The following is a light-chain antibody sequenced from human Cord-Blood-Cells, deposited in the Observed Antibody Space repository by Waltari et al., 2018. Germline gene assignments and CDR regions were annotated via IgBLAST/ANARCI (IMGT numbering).Light chain of an antibody. J-gene: IGKJ1*01. Sequence: EIVMTQSPATLSVSPGERATISCRASQSVSSNLARYQQKPGQAPRLLIYGASTRATGIPARFSGSGSGTEFTLTISSLQSEDFAVYYCQQYNNWPRTFGQGTKVEIK. CDR3: QQYNNWPRT. V-gene: IGKV3-15*01. CDR2: GAS. CDR1: QSVSSN.